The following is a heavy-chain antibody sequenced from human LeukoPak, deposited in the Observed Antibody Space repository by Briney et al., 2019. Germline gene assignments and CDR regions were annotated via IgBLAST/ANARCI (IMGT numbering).Heavy chain of an antibody. CDR3: AKAGRDRDSWFDL. CDR2: HSGAGST. D-gene: IGHD3-22*01. CDR1: GFTFTSSA. J-gene: IGHJ5*02. Sequence: GGALRLSCAASGFTFTSSAMSWARQAPGKGLEWVSTHSGAGSTFYADSVKGRFTISRDNSRNTLYLQMNSLRAEDTALYYCAKAGRDRDSWFDLWGQGTLVTVTS. V-gene: IGHV3-23*01.